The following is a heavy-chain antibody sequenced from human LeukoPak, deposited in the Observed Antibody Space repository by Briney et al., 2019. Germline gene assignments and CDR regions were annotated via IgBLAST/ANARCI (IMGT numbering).Heavy chain of an antibody. J-gene: IGHJ4*02. CDR2: IYYSGST. D-gene: IGHD4-23*01. CDR3: ARAGYSFYFDY. V-gene: IGHV4-39*07. Sequence: SETLSLTCTVSGGSISSSSYYWGWIRQPPGKGLEWIGSIYYSGSTYYKPSLKSRVTISVDTSKNQFSLKLSSVTAADTAVYYCARAGYSFYFDYWGQGTLVTVSS. CDR1: GGSISSSSYY.